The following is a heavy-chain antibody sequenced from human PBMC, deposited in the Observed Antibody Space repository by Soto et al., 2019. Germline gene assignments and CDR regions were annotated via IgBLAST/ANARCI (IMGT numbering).Heavy chain of an antibody. Sequence: SETLSLTCTVSGGSISSGDYYWSWIRQPPGKGLEWIGYIYYSGSTYYNPSLKSRVTISLDTSKNQFSLKLSSVTAADTAVYYCARDYMVRGVMRWFDPWGQGTLVTVSS. V-gene: IGHV4-30-4*01. D-gene: IGHD3-10*01. CDR1: GGSISSGDYY. CDR3: ARDYMVRGVMRWFDP. J-gene: IGHJ5*02. CDR2: IYYSGST.